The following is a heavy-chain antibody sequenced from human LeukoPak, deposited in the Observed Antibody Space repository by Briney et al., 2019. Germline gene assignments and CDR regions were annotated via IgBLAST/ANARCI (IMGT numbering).Heavy chain of an antibody. CDR1: GFTFSSYW. D-gene: IGHD3-22*01. J-gene: IGHJ5*02. Sequence: XPGGSLRLSCAASGFTFSSYWMHWVRHAPGKGLVWVSRINSDGSSTSYADSVKGRFTISRHNSKNTLYLQMNSLRAEDTAVYYCARNPYYYDSSGYYYEDFWFDPWGQGTLVTVSS. V-gene: IGHV3-74*01. CDR3: ARNPYYYDSSGYYYEDFWFDP. CDR2: INSDGSST.